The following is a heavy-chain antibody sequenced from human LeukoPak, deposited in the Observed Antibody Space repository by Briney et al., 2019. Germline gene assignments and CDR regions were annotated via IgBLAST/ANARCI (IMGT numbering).Heavy chain of an antibody. J-gene: IGHJ5*02. CDR1: GFTFDDYA. D-gene: IGHD6-19*01. CDR2: ISWNSGSI. Sequence: GRSLRLSCAASGFTFDDYAMHWVRQAPGKGLEWVSGISWNSGSIGYADSVKGRFIISRDNAKNSLYLQMNSLRAEDTALYYCAKDSSGWSFNWFDPWGQGTLVTVSS. V-gene: IGHV3-9*01. CDR3: AKDSSGWSFNWFDP.